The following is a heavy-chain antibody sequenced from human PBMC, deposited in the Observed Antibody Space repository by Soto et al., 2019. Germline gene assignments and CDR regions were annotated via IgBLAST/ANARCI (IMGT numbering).Heavy chain of an antibody. CDR1: GFTFSSYA. CDR2: ISYDGSNK. J-gene: IGHJ6*02. D-gene: IGHD1-1*01. CDR3: ARVRWYNWNDLGGMDV. V-gene: IGHV3-30-3*01. Sequence: QVQLVESGGGVVQPGRSLRLSCAASGFTFSSYAMHWVRQAPGKGLEWVAVISYDGSNKYYADSVKGRFTISRDNSKNTLYLHMNSLRAEDTAVYYCARVRWYNWNDLGGMDVWGQGTTVIVSS.